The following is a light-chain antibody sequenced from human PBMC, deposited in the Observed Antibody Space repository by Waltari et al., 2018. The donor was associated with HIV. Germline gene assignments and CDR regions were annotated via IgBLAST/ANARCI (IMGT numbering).Light chain of an antibody. Sequence: HSALPQPPSVSGSPRQSITISSSGPPTDFYTFNYLSWYQQSPGRAPRLIIFEVYSRPSGVSERFSGSKSGDTASLTISALRAEDEADYFCSSYSARGFVAFGGGTKVTVL. CDR2: EVY. CDR3: SSYSARGFVA. V-gene: IGLV2-14*01. J-gene: IGLJ3*02. CDR1: PTDFYTFNY.